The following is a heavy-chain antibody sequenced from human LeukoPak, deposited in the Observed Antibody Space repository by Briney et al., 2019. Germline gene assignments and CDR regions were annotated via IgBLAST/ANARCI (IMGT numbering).Heavy chain of an antibody. J-gene: IGHJ4*02. V-gene: IGHV4-34*01. CDR1: GGSFSGYY. CDR2: INHSGST. Sequence: SETLSLTCAVYGGSFSGYYWSWIRQPPGKGLEWIGEINHSGSTNYNPSLKSRVTISVDTSKNQFSLKLSSVTAADTAVYYCARDSSGWYNGLDYWGQGTLVTVSS. CDR3: ARDSSGWYNGLDY. D-gene: IGHD6-19*01.